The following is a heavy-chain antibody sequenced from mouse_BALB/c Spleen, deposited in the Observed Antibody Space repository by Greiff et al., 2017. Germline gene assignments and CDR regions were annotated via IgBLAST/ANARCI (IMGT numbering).Heavy chain of an antibody. CDR2: ISYSGST. J-gene: IGHJ3*01. CDR1: GYSITSDYA. V-gene: IGHV3-2*02. Sequence: EVQLQESGPGLVKPSQSLSLTCTVTGYSITSDYAWNWIRQFPGNKLEWMGYISYSGSTSYNPSLKSRISITRDTSKNQFFLQLNSVTTEDTATYYCARSDLAWFAYWGQGTLVTVSA. CDR3: ARSDLAWFAY.